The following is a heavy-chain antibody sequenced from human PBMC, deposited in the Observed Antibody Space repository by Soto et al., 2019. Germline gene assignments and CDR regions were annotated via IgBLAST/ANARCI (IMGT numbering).Heavy chain of an antibody. V-gene: IGHV1-69*12. CDR2: IIPIFGTA. CDR1: GGTFSSYA. Sequence: QVQLVQSGAEVKKRGSSVKVSCKASGGTFSSYAISWVRQAPGQGLEWMGGIIPIFGTANYAQKFQGRVTITADESTSTAYMELSSLRSEDTAVYYSAGSSGYYSNDAFDIWGQGTMVTVSS. D-gene: IGHD3-22*01. J-gene: IGHJ3*02. CDR3: AGSSGYYSNDAFDI.